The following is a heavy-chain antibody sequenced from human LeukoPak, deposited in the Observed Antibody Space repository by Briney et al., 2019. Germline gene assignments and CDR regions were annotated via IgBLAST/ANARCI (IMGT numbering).Heavy chain of an antibody. CDR2: INPNSGGT. D-gene: IGHD6-13*01. Sequence: EASVTVSCKASGYTFTVYYMHWVRQAPGQGLEWMGWINPNSGGTNYAQRFQGRVTMTRDTSISTAYMEVSGLRSDDTAVYYCARVDSSTWAPGGYWGQGTLVTVSS. CDR1: GYTFTVYY. J-gene: IGHJ4*02. V-gene: IGHV1-2*02. CDR3: ARVDSSTWAPGGY.